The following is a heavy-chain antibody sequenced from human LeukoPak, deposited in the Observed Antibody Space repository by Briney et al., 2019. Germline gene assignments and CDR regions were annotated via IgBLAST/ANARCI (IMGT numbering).Heavy chain of an antibody. V-gene: IGHV3-15*01. CDR2: IKSKTDGGTT. Sequence: GGSLRLSCAASGFTFSNAWMSWVRQAPGKGLEWVGRIKSKTDGGTTDYAAPVKGRFTISRDDSKNTLYLQMNSLKTEDTAVYHCTTDPITMIVVKNDAFDIWGQGTMVTVSS. CDR1: GFTFSNAW. J-gene: IGHJ3*02. CDR3: TTDPITMIVVKNDAFDI. D-gene: IGHD3-22*01.